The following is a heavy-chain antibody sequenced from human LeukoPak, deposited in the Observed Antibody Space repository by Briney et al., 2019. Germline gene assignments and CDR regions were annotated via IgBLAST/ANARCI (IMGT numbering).Heavy chain of an antibody. CDR3: ARDFNWNDGDY. Sequence: PGGSLRLSCAASGFTFSSYGLHWVRQAPGKGLEWVAVIWYDGSKKYYADSVKGRLTISRDNSKNTLYLQMNSLRAEDTAVYYCARDFNWNDGDYWGQGTLVTVSS. D-gene: IGHD1-20*01. CDR1: GFTFSSYG. CDR2: IWYDGSKK. J-gene: IGHJ4*02. V-gene: IGHV3-33*01.